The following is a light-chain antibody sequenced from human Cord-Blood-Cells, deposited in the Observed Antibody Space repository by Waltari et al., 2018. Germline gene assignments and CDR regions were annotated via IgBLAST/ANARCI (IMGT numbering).Light chain of an antibody. V-gene: IGLV2-23*01. CDR2: EGS. CDR1: SRAVGSYHL. CDR3: CSYAGSSTWV. Sequence: QSALTAPASVSGSPAWSLTISLAGTSRAVGSYHLGCCYQQHPGKDPKLIIYEGSKRPSGVSNRCSGSKSGNTASLTISGLQAEDEADYYCCSYAGSSTWVFGGGTKLTVL. J-gene: IGLJ3*02.